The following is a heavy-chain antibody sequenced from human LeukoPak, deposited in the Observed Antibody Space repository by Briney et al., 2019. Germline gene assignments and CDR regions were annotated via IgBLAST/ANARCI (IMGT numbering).Heavy chain of an antibody. V-gene: IGHV3-23*01. CDR3: VKGGSISHNWFDS. D-gene: IGHD3-16*01. Sequence: PGGSLRLSCAASGFTFSSYAMSWVRQAPGKGLEWVSAISGSGGSTYYADSVKGRLTISRDNSRNTLYLQMNSVRLEDTAIYYCVKGGSISHNWFDSWGQGTLVTVSS. CDR1: GFTFSSYA. J-gene: IGHJ5*01. CDR2: ISGSGGST.